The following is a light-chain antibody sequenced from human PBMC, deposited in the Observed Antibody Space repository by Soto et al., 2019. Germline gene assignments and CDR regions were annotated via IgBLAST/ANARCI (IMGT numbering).Light chain of an antibody. CDR3: QQRSNWPPIT. V-gene: IGKV3-11*01. CDR2: DAS. Sequence: EIVLTQSPATLSLSPGERATLSCRASQSVSSYLAWYQQKPGQAPRLLIYDASNRATGIPARFSGSGSGTDFAITISSIETEDFAVYYCQQRSNWPPITFGQGTRLEIK. CDR1: QSVSSY. J-gene: IGKJ5*01.